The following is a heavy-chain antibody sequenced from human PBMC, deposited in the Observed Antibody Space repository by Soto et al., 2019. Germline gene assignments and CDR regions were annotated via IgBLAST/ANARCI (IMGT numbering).Heavy chain of an antibody. V-gene: IGHV3-30*18. D-gene: IGHD5-18*01. CDR1: GFTFSGYG. CDR3: PKDQEDTSSLSPY. Sequence: GGSLRLSCAASGFTFSGYGMHWVRQAPGKGLEWVAVISHDGTTQYYADSVKGRFTISRDNPKNTLYLQMNSLRTDNTACYNCPKDQEDTSSLSPYGGQGTRVTVSS. CDR2: ISHDGTTQ. J-gene: IGHJ4*02.